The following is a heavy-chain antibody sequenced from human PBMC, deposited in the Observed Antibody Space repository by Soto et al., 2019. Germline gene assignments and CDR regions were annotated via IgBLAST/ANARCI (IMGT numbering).Heavy chain of an antibody. D-gene: IGHD3-9*01. CDR2: MWYDGSNK. CDR1: GFTFSSYG. J-gene: IGHJ2*01. CDR3: AREEYYDILTGYSVTGYFDL. V-gene: IGHV3-33*01. Sequence: QVQLVESGGGVVQPGRSLRLSCAASGFTFSSYGMHWVRQAPGKGLEWVAVMWYDGSNKYYADSVKGRFTISRDNSKNTLYLQMNSLRAEDTAVYYCAREEYYDILTGYSVTGYFDLWGRGTLVTVSS.